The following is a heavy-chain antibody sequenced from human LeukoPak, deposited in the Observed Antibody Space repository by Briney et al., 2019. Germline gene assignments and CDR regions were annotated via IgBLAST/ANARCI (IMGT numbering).Heavy chain of an antibody. J-gene: IGHJ5*02. CDR3: ARVPPSIAAAGTNWFDP. CDR1: GYTFTSYG. V-gene: IGHV1-18*01. CDR2: ISAYNGNT. D-gene: IGHD6-13*01. Sequence: ASVKVSCKASGYTFTSYGISWVRQAPGQGLEWMGWISAYNGNTNYEQKLQGRVTMTTDTSTSTAYMELRSLRSDDTAVYYCARVPPSIAAAGTNWFDPWGQGTLVTVSS.